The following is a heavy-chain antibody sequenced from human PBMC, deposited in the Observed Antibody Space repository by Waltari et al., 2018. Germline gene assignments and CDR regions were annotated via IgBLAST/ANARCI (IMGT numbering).Heavy chain of an antibody. Sequence: QVQLQESGPGLVKPSETLSLTCSVSGGSLSSYYLNWIRQPAGKGLEWIGRIEITGSTNYNPSLKSRVTISVDKSKKQFSLMLTSVTAADTAVYYCGRGTPWSGMDVWGQGTTVTVSS. CDR1: GGSLSSYY. J-gene: IGHJ6*02. CDR2: IEITGST. CDR3: GRGTPWSGMDV. V-gene: IGHV4-4*07. D-gene: IGHD3-3*01.